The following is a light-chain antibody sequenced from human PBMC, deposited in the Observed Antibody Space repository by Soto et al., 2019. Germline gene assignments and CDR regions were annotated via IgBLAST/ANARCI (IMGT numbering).Light chain of an antibody. CDR1: SSNIGSFYD. CDR2: SDN. CDR3: QSYDNSLNHVV. Sequence: QSVLTQPPSVSGAPGQRVTIPCTGSSSNIGSFYDVHWYQQLPGTVPKLLIYSDNNRPSGVPDRFSGSKSGTAASPAITGLQAEDEADYYCQSYDNSLNHVVFGGGTKLTVL. V-gene: IGLV1-40*01. J-gene: IGLJ2*01.